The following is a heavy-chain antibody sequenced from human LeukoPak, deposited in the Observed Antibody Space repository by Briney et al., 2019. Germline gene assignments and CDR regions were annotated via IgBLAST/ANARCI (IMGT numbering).Heavy chain of an antibody. Sequence: SETLSLTCTVSGGSISSSSYYWGWIRQPPGKGLEWIGSIYYSGSTYYNPSLKSRVTISVDTSKNQFSLNLNSVTAADTAAYYCARGGAARLHFQNWGRGTLVTVSS. CDR1: GGSISSSSYY. CDR2: IYYSGST. CDR3: ARGGAARLHFQN. J-gene: IGHJ1*01. V-gene: IGHV4-39*07. D-gene: IGHD6-6*01.